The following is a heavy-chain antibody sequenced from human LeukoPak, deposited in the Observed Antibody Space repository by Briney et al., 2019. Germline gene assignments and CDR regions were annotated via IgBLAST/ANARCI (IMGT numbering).Heavy chain of an antibody. J-gene: IGHJ4*02. Sequence: SETLSLTCTVSGVSLSTYYWSWLRQPPGKGLEWIGYVFFSGGTNYNPSLKSRLTMTADTSRNQFSMNLSSVNAADTAVYFCARELRSGVPFGYWGQGKLVIVSP. V-gene: IGHV4-59*01. CDR2: VFFSGGT. D-gene: IGHD2-2*03. CDR3: ARELRSGVPFGY. CDR1: GVSLSTYY.